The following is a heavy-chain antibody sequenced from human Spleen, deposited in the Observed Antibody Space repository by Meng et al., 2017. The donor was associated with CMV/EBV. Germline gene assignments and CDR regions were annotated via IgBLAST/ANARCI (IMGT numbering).Heavy chain of an antibody. Sequence: GESLKISCAASGFSFSDYWMSWVRQSPGKGLEWVAGISYDGSHKYYPDSVKGRFTISRDNSKNMVYLQMNSLRAEDTAVYFCARDLVAGTGTFDYWGQGTLVTVSS. V-gene: IGHV3-30*03. D-gene: IGHD6-19*01. CDR1: GFSFSDYW. CDR2: ISYDGSHK. J-gene: IGHJ4*02. CDR3: ARDLVAGTGTFDY.